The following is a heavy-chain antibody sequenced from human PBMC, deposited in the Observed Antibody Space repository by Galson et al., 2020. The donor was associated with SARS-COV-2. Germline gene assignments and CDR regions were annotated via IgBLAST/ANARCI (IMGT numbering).Heavy chain of an antibody. CDR1: GFTFSSYA. V-gene: IGHV3-30-3*01. CDR2: ISYDGSNK. D-gene: IGHD3-22*01. J-gene: IGHJ4*02. Sequence: TGGSLRLSCAASGFTFSSYAMHWVRQAPGKGLEWVAVISYDGSNKYYADSVKGRFTISRDNSKNTLYLQMNSLRAEDTAVYYCARVSDSSGYYSLFDYWGQGTLVTVSS. CDR3: ARVSDSSGYYSLFDY.